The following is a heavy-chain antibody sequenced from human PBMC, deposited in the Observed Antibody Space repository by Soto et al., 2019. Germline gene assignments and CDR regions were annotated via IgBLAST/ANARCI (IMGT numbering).Heavy chain of an antibody. CDR1: GDSVSSNSAA. CDR2: TYYRSKWYN. J-gene: IGHJ6*02. V-gene: IGHV6-1*01. Sequence: SQTLSLTCAISGDSVSSNSAAWNWIRQPPSRGLEWLGRTYYRSKWYNDYAVSVKSRITINPDTSKNQFSLQLNSVTPEDTAVYYCAREQRDTAMVFYYYYGMDVWGQGTTVTVSS. CDR3: AREQRDTAMVFYYYYGMDV. D-gene: IGHD5-18*01.